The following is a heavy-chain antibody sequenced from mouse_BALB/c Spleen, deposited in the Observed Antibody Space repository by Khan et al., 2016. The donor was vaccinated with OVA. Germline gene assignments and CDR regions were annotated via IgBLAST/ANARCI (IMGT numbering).Heavy chain of an antibody. Sequence: VQLKQSGPGLVKPSQSLSLTCTVTGYSITSDYAWNWIRQFPENKLEWMGYISSSGSTNYNPALKSRISITRDTSKNQFFLQLNSVTTEDTATYYCARDGSRYNYAMDYWGQGTSVTGSS. J-gene: IGHJ4*01. D-gene: IGHD2-3*01. CDR2: ISSSGST. CDR1: GYSITSDYA. CDR3: ARDGSRYNYAMDY. V-gene: IGHV3-2*02.